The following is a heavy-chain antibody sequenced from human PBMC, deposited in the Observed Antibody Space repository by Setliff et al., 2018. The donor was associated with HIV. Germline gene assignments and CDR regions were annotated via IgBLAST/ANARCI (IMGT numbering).Heavy chain of an antibody. CDR1: AFIFDDYG. V-gene: IGHV3-21*04. CDR3: ARVHLRTNAVYGVVSNQFDP. Sequence: GGSLRLSCVASAFIFDDYGMHWVRQAPGKGLEWVSSISSTSISIHYADSVKGRFTISRDNAKNSLYLQMNSLRAEDTAVYYCARVHLRTNAVYGVVSNQFDPWGQGTLVTVSS. CDR2: ISSTSISI. D-gene: IGHD2-8*01. J-gene: IGHJ5*02.